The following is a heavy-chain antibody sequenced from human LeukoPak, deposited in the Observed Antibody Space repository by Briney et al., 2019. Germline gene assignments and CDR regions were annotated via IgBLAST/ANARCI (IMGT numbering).Heavy chain of an antibody. CDR1: GFTFSRYG. J-gene: IGHJ6*03. CDR3: AKSSLELEAYEYYMDV. V-gene: IGHV3-33*06. CDR2: IWYDESNS. Sequence: PGRSLRLSCAASGFTFSRYGMHWVRQAPGKGLEWLAVIWYDESNSFYADSVKGRFTISRDNSKKTLYLQLNRLRAEDTAVYFCAKSSLELEAYEYYMDVWGKGTPVTVSS. D-gene: IGHD1-26*01.